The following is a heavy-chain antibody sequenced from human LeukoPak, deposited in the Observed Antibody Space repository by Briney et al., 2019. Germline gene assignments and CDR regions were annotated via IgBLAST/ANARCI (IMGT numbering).Heavy chain of an antibody. CDR2: IYHSGST. J-gene: IGHJ6*03. D-gene: IGHD3-3*01. CDR3: ARHRRGTIFYPYMDV. Sequence: SETLSLTCAVSGYSISSGYYWGWIRQPPAKGLEWIGSIYHSGSTYYNPSLKSRVTISVDTSKNQFSLKLSSVTAADTAVYYCARHRRGTIFYPYMDVWGKGTTVTVSS. V-gene: IGHV4-38-2*01. CDR1: GYSISSGYY.